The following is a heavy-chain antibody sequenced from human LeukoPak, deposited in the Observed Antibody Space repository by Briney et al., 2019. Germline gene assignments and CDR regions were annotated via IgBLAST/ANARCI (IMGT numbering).Heavy chain of an antibody. V-gene: IGHV3-13*01. CDR1: GFTFSSYD. CDR2: IGIAGDT. Sequence: GGSLRLSCAASGFTFSSYDMHWVRQTTGKGLEWVSSIGIAGDTYYPGSVKGRFTISRENAKNSSYLQMNSLRAGDTAVYYCARAPPYSSASWGYYGMDVWGQGTTVTVSS. CDR3: ARAPPYSSASWGYYGMDV. J-gene: IGHJ6*02. D-gene: IGHD6-6*01.